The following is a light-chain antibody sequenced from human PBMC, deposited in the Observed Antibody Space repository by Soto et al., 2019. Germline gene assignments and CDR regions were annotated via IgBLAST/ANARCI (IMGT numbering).Light chain of an antibody. Sequence: DVQMTQSPSPLSASVGDRVTITCRASQSISTYLNWYQQKPGKAPKLLIYGASRLQSGLPSRFSGSGSGTDFPLTISSLQPDDCATYSVQQYNSYSFRQGDKVDI. CDR3: QQYNSYS. J-gene: IGKJ1*01. CDR2: GAS. CDR1: QSISTY. V-gene: IGKV1-39*01.